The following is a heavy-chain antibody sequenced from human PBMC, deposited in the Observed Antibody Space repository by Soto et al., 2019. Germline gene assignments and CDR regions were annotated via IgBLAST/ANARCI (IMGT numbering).Heavy chain of an antibody. CDR3: ARELTEDYDFWSGYPQRYYGMDV. D-gene: IGHD3-3*01. V-gene: IGHV1-2*04. CDR1: GYTFTGYY. J-gene: IGHJ6*02. CDR2: INPNSGGT. Sequence: ASVKVSCKASGYTFTGYYMHWVRQAPGQGLEWMGWINPNSGGTNYAQKFQGWVTMTRDTSISTAYMELSRLRSDDTAVYYCARELTEDYDFWSGYPQRYYGMDVWGQGTTVTVSS.